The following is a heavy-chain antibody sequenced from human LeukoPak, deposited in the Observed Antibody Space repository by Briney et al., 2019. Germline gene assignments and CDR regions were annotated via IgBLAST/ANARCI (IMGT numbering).Heavy chain of an antibody. J-gene: IGHJ6*04. D-gene: IGHD2-2*01. Sequence: ASVKVSCKASGYTFTSYDINWVRQATGQGLEWMGWISAYNGNTNYAQKLQGRVTMTTDTSTSTAYMELRSLRSDDTAVYYCARVAKLSSRIVVVPAALNEAYYYGMDVWGKGTTVTVSS. CDR2: ISAYNGNT. V-gene: IGHV1-18*01. CDR1: GYTFTSYD. CDR3: ARVAKLSSRIVVVPAALNEAYYYGMDV.